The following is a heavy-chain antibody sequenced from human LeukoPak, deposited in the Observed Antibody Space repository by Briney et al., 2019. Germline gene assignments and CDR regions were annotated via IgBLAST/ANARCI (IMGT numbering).Heavy chain of an antibody. D-gene: IGHD3-22*01. J-gene: IGHJ3*02. CDR2: ISGSGGST. CDR1: GFTFSSYA. V-gene: IGHV3-23*01. Sequence: GGSLRLSCAASGFTFSSYAMSWVRQAPGKGLEWVSAISGSGGSTYYADSVKGRFTISRDNSKNTLYLQMNSLRAEDTAVYYCAKGSYYYDSSGYYYGRAFDIWGQGTMVTVSS. CDR3: AKGSYYYDSSGYYYGRAFDI.